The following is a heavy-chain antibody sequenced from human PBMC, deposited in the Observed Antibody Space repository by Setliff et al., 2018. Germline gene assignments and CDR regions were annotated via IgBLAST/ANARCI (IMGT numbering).Heavy chain of an antibody. D-gene: IGHD3-22*01. CDR1: GYSFSNYG. J-gene: IGHJ4*02. CDR3: ARINFYVSSGYYYAPDF. V-gene: IGHV1-18*01. Sequence: ASVKVSCKASGYSFSNYGVTWVRQAPGQGLEWMGWINSYSFQIQTAQKLQDRVTMTTDTSTKTASMEVRSLRSDDTAVYYCARINFYVSSGYYYAPDFWGQGTLVTVSS. CDR2: INSYSFQI.